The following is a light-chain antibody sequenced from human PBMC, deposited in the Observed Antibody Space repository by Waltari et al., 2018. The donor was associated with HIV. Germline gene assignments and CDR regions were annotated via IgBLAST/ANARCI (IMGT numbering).Light chain of an antibody. Sequence: SYELTQPPSVSVSPGQTARITCSGDALPKQYAYWYQQKPGQAPVLVKYKDIERPSGIPGRFSGSSSGTTVTLTSSGVQAEDEADYYCQSAASSATYRVFGGGTKLTVL. CDR2: KDI. CDR1: ALPKQY. CDR3: QSAASSATYRV. J-gene: IGLJ3*02. V-gene: IGLV3-25*03.